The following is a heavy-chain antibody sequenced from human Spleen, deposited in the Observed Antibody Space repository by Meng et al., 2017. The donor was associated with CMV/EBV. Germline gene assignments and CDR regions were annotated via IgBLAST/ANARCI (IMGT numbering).Heavy chain of an antibody. D-gene: IGHD3-22*01. CDR2: IYIGDSDT. Sequence: GESLKISCKASGYSFTTYWIGWVRQMPGKGLEWMGIIYIGDSDTRYSPSFQGQVTISADKSINTAYLQWSSLKASDSAMYYCARLGMYNYDSSGYYPDYWGQGTLVTVSS. CDR1: GYSFTTYW. J-gene: IGHJ4*02. CDR3: ARLGMYNYDSSGYYPDY. V-gene: IGHV5-51*01.